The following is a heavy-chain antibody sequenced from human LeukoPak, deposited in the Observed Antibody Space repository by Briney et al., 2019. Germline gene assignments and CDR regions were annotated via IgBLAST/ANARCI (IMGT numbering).Heavy chain of an antibody. CDR3: ARDFLYYYDSSGLVDY. CDR1: GFTFSSYS. D-gene: IGHD3-22*01. CDR2: ISSSSSYI. Sequence: GGSLRLSCAASGFTFSSYSMNWVRQAPGKGLEWVSSISSSSSYIYYADSVKGPFTISRDNAKNSLYLQMNSLRAEDTAVYYCARDFLYYYDSSGLVDYWGQGTLVTVSS. J-gene: IGHJ4*02. V-gene: IGHV3-21*01.